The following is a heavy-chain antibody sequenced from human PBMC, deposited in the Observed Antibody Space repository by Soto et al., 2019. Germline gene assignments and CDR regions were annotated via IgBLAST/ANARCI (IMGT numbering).Heavy chain of an antibody. J-gene: IGHJ4*02. CDR2: IKQDGSEK. D-gene: IGHD3-22*01. CDR3: ARDVLYDSSGKFDY. Sequence: HPGGSLRLSCAGSGFTFSSYWMTWVRQAPGKGLEWVANIKQDGSEKYYVDSVKGRFTISRDNAKNALYLQMNSLRVEDTAVYYCARDVLYDSSGKFDYWGPGTLVTVSS. V-gene: IGHV3-7*03. CDR1: GFTFSSYW.